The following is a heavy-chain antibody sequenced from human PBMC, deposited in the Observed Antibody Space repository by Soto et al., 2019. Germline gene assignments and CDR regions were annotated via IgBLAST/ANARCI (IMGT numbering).Heavy chain of an antibody. CDR1: GGSFSTFG. CDR3: STSAPMDAVVMYHYDF. J-gene: IGHJ4*02. CDR2: VIPLFGTA. D-gene: IGHD5-18*01. Sequence: LVPVSGKTSGGSFSTFGISGVRQPPGQGREWMGWVIPLFGTAAHSQNPQDRITITAEEATNTVYMDLRSLASEDSAIYYCSTSAPMDAVVMYHYDFWGQGAQVTVSS. V-gene: IGHV1-69*13.